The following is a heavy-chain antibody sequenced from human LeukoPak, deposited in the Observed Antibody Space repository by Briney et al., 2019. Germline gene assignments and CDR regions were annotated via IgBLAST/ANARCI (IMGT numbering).Heavy chain of an antibody. Sequence: GGSLILSCAASGFPFSSYSMNWVRQAPGKGLEWVSSISSSSSYIYYADSVKGRFTISRDNAKNSLYLQMNSLRAEDTAVYYCARGLSGTKTGFDYWGQGTLVTVSS. CDR1: GFPFSSYS. CDR2: ISSSSSYI. V-gene: IGHV3-21*01. CDR3: ARGLSGTKTGFDY. J-gene: IGHJ4*02. D-gene: IGHD1-26*01.